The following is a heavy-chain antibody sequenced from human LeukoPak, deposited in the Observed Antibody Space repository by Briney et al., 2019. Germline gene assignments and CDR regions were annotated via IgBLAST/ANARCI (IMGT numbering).Heavy chain of an antibody. D-gene: IGHD5-18*01. Sequence: SETLSLPCTVSGGSISSSSYYWGWIRPPPGKGLQWIGSINYSGNTYYNPSLKSRVTISVDTSKNQFSLKLSSVTAADTAVYYCASGYSYDLFDYWGQGTLVTVSS. CDR2: INYSGNT. J-gene: IGHJ4*02. CDR1: GGSISSSSYY. V-gene: IGHV4-39*07. CDR3: ASGYSYDLFDY.